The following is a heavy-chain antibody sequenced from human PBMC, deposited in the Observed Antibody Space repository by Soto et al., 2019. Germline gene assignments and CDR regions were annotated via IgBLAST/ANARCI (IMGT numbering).Heavy chain of an antibody. CDR2: IIPIFGTA. D-gene: IGHD1-26*01. Sequence: GASVKVSCKASGGTFSSYAISWVRQAPGQGLEWMGGIIPIFGTANYAQKFQGRVTITADESTSTAYMELNSLRAEDTAVYYCARDIVGATLDYWRQGTLVTVSS. CDR3: ARDIVGATLDY. CDR1: GGTFSSYA. V-gene: IGHV1-69*13. J-gene: IGHJ4*02.